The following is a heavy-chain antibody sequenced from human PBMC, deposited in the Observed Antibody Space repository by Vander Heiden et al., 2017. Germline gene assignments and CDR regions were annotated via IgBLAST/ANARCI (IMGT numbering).Heavy chain of an antibody. CDR3: ARVVYGGNLRAVDY. Sequence: DVQWVESGGGFVQPGGYLGRSCAASGFTFSSCWMHWVRQAPGKVLVWVSRINIDGSSTNFADAVKGRFTICRDNAKNTLYLQMDSLRAEDTAVYYCARVVYGGNLRAVDYWGQGTLVTVSS. V-gene: IGHV3-74*01. J-gene: IGHJ4*02. CDR1: GFTFSSCW. CDR2: INIDGSST. D-gene: IGHD4-17*01.